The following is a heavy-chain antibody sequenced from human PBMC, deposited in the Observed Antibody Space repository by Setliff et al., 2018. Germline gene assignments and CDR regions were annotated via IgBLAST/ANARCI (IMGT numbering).Heavy chain of an antibody. Sequence: SETLSLTCTVPGGSISSSSYYWGWIRQPPGKGLEWIGSIYYSGSTYYNPSLKSRVTISVDTSKNQFSLKLSSVTAADTAVYYCARRETYYNFWSGYFDYWGQGTLVTVS. V-gene: IGHV4-39*07. CDR3: ARRETYYNFWSGYFDY. CDR2: IYYSGST. D-gene: IGHD3-3*01. J-gene: IGHJ4*02. CDR1: GGSISSSSYY.